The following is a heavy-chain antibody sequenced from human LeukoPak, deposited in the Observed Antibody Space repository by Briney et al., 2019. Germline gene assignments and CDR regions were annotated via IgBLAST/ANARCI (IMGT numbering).Heavy chain of an antibody. CDR1: GYTFTSHH. D-gene: IGHD3-10*01. V-gene: IGHV1-46*01. Sequence: GASVKVSCKASGYTFTSHHMHWVRQAPGQGLEWVGIIKDNGVTTGYAQKFQGRATMTRDTSISTAYMELRSLTSEDTAIYYCVRDGEGVAISVNFWFDPWGQGTLVTVSS. CDR2: IKDNGVTT. CDR3: VRDGEGVAISVNFWFDP. J-gene: IGHJ5*02.